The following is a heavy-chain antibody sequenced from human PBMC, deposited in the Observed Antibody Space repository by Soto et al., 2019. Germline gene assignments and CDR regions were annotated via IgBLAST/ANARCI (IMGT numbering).Heavy chain of an antibody. CDR1: GFTFSSYW. Sequence: PGGSLRLSCAASGFTFSSYWMHWVRQAPRKGLVWVSRINSDGSTTSYADSVKGRFTISRDNAKNTLYLQMNSLRAEDTAVYYCARDNYDHVWGSLRYFDYWGQGTKVTVYS. CDR3: ARDNYDHVWGSLRYFDY. D-gene: IGHD3-16*01. J-gene: IGHJ4*02. CDR2: INSDGSTT. V-gene: IGHV3-74*01.